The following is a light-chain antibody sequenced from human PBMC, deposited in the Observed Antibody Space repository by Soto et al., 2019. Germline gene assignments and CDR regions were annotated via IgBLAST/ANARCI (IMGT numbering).Light chain of an antibody. CDR2: SNN. V-gene: IGLV1-44*01. CDR3: AAWDDSLNGRWV. CDR1: RSNIGSYT. J-gene: IGLJ3*02. Sequence: QTVVTQPPSASETPGQRVTISCSGSRSNIGSYTVNWYQQLPGTAPKLLIYSNNQRPSGVPDRFSGSKSGTSASLAISGLQSEDEADYYCAAWDDSLNGRWVFGGGTQLTVL.